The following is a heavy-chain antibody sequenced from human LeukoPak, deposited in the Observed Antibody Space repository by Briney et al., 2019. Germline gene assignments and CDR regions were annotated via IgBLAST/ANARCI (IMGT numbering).Heavy chain of an antibody. J-gene: IGHJ4*02. Sequence: GGSLRLSCAASGFNSNDYVMSWVRQAPGKGLEWVSSISGSGRSLYYADSIKGRFNISRDNAKNSLYLQMNSLRAEDTAVYYCARENDYGGNFRYGYFDYWGQGTLVTVSS. CDR2: ISGSGRSL. CDR1: GFNSNDYV. CDR3: ARENDYGGNFRYGYFDY. V-gene: IGHV3-23*01. D-gene: IGHD4-23*01.